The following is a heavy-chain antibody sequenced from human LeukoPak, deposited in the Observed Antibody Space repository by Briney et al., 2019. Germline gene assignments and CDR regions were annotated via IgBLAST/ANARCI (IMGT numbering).Heavy chain of an antibody. V-gene: IGHV1-69*06. CDR2: IIPIFGTA. Sequence: GASVKVSCKASGGTFSSYAISWVRQAPGQGLEWMGGIIPIFGTANYAQKFQGRVTITADKSTSTAYMELSSLRSEDTAVYYCARAGDTVYYFDYWGQGTLVIVSA. CDR1: GGTFSSYA. J-gene: IGHJ4*02. D-gene: IGHD2-21*02. CDR3: ARAGDTVYYFDY.